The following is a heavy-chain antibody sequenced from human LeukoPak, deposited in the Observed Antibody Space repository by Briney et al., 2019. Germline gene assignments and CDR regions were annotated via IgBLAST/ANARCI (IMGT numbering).Heavy chain of an antibody. V-gene: IGHV4-61*02. Sequence: SETLSLTCTVSGGSISSGSYYWSWIRQPAGKGLEWIGRIYTSGSTNYNPSLKSRVTISVDTSKNQFSLKLSSVTAADTAVYYCARDDYYDSTVDPWGQGTLVTVSS. CDR3: ARDDYYDSTVDP. D-gene: IGHD3-22*01. J-gene: IGHJ5*02. CDR1: GGSISSGSYY. CDR2: IYTSGST.